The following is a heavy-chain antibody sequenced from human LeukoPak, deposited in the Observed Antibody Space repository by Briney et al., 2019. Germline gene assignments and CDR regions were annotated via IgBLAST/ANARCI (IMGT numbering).Heavy chain of an antibody. CDR1: GFTFSSYS. V-gene: IGHV3-21*01. D-gene: IGHD3-22*01. J-gene: IGHJ6*02. CDR3: ARDLHYYDSSGYSYYYGMDV. Sequence: GGSLRLSCAAPGFTFSSYSMNWVRQAPGKGLEWVSSISSSSSYIYYADSVKGRFTISRDNAKNSLYLQMNSLRAEDTAVYYCARDLHYYDSSGYSYYYGMDVWGQGTTVTVSS. CDR2: ISSSSSYI.